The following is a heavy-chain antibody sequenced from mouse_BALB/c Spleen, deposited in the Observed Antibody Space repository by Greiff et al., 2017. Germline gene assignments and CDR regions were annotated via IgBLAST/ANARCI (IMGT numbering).Heavy chain of an antibody. D-gene: IGHD2-4*01. V-gene: IGHV14-3*02. CDR2: IDPANGNT. Sequence: VQLQQSGAELVKPGASVKLSCTASGFNIKDTYMHWVKQRPEQGLEWIGRIDPANGNTKYDPKFQGKATITADTSSNTAYLQLSSLTSEDTAVYYCARFDYGRAMDYWGQGTSVTVSS. CDR1: GFNIKDTY. CDR3: ARFDYGRAMDY. J-gene: IGHJ4*01.